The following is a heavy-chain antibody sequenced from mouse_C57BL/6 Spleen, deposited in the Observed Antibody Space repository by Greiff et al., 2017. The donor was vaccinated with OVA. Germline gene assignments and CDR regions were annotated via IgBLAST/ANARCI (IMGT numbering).Heavy chain of an antibody. CDR1: GFTFSDYG. D-gene: IGHD2-2*01. CDR3: ARPYGYDRYFDV. V-gene: IGHV5-17*01. CDR2: ISSGSSTI. Sequence: EVKVEESGGGLVKPGGSLKLSCAASGFTFSDYGMHWVRQAPEKGLEWVAYISSGSSTIYYADTVKGRFTISRDNAKNTLFLQMTSLRSEDTAMYYCARPYGYDRYFDVWGTGTTVTVSS. J-gene: IGHJ1*03.